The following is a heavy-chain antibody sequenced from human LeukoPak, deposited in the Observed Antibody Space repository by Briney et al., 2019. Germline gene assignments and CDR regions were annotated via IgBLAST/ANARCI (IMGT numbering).Heavy chain of an antibody. CDR1: GGSFSGYY. J-gene: IGHJ4*02. CDR2: IYTSGST. D-gene: IGHD3-22*01. CDR3: AREEARKYYYDSSGYSIY. V-gene: IGHV4-4*07. Sequence: SETLSLTCAVYGGSFSGYYWSWIRQPAGKGLEWIGRIYTSGSTNYNPSLKSRVTISVDTSKNQFSLKLSSVTAADTAVYYCAREEARKYYYDSSGYSIYWGQGTLVTVSS.